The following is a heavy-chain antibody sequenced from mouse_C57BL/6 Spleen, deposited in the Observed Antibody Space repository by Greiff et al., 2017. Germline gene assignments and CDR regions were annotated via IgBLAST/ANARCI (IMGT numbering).Heavy chain of an antibody. D-gene: IGHD4-1*01. CDR3: ARERLGFDY. J-gene: IGHJ2*01. CDR2: INYDGSST. CDR1: GFTFSDYY. Sequence: EVQLVESEGGLVQPGSSMKLSCTASGFTFSDYYMAWVRQVPEKGLEWVANINYDGSSTYYLDSLKSRFIISRDNAKNILYLQMSSLKSEDTATYYCARERLGFDYWGQGTTLTVSS. V-gene: IGHV5-16*01.